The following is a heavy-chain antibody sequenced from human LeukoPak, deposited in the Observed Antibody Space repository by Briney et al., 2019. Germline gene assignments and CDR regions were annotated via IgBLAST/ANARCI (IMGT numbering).Heavy chain of an antibody. D-gene: IGHD3-22*01. CDR3: AAYSSLNRREFQF. CDR2: IKTDGSEK. J-gene: IGHJ1*01. Sequence: PGGSLTLSCAGSGFTFCNYWMGWVRQAPGKGRQGGANIKTDGSEKYYVDSVKGRFTISRDNAKNSLYLQMNSLRAEDTAVYYCAAYSSLNRREFQFWGQGTLLTVSS. CDR1: GFTFCNYW. V-gene: IGHV3-7*01.